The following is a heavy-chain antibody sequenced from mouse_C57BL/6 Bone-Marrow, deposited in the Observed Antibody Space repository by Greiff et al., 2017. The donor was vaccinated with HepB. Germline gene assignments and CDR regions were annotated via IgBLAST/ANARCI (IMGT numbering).Heavy chain of an antibody. CDR3: ADLYYGSSYRYFDY. V-gene: IGHV1-67*01. Sequence: VQLQQSGPELVRPGVSVKISCKGSGYTFTDYAMHWVKQSHAKSLEWIGVISTYYGDASYNQKFKDKATMTVDKYSSTAYMELARLTSEDSAVYYCADLYYGSSYRYFDYWGQGTTLTVSS. CDR1: GYTFTDYA. J-gene: IGHJ2*01. D-gene: IGHD1-1*01. CDR2: ISTYYGDA.